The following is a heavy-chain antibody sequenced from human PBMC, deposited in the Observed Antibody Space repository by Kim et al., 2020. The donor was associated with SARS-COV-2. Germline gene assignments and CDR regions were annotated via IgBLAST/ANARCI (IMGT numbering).Heavy chain of an antibody. CDR3: AKDNYDFWSGYSTPYYY. J-gene: IGHJ6*01. CDR1: GFTFDDYA. Sequence: GGSLRLSCAASGFTFDDYAMHWVRQAPGKGLEWVSGISWNSGSIGYADSVKGRFTISRDNAKNSLYLQMNSLRAEDTALYYCAKDNYDFWSGYSTPYYY. V-gene: IGHV3-9*01. D-gene: IGHD3-3*01. CDR2: ISWNSGSI.